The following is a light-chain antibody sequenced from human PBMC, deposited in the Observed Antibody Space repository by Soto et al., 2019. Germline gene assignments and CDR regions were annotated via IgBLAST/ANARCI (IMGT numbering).Light chain of an antibody. CDR1: SSNIGSGT. V-gene: IGLV1-44*01. Sequence: QPVLTQPPSASGTPGQRVTFSCSGSSSNIGSGTVNWYQQLPGTAPKLLIYNDNQRPSGVPDRFSGSKSGTSASLAISGLQSEDEADYYCAAWDDSLNGFVFGTGTKLTVL. J-gene: IGLJ1*01. CDR3: AAWDDSLNGFV. CDR2: NDN.